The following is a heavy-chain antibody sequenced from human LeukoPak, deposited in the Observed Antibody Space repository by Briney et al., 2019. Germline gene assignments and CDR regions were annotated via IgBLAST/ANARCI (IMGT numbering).Heavy chain of an antibody. Sequence: PGGSLRLSCAASGFTVSSNYMSWVRQAPWKGLERVSVIYSGGSTYYADSVKGRFTISRDNSKNTLYLQMNSLRAEDTAVYYCARDRVYSYGYSAFDYWGQGTLVTVSS. D-gene: IGHD5-18*01. CDR2: IYSGGST. CDR3: ARDRVYSYGYSAFDY. CDR1: GFTVSSNY. V-gene: IGHV3-66*01. J-gene: IGHJ4*02.